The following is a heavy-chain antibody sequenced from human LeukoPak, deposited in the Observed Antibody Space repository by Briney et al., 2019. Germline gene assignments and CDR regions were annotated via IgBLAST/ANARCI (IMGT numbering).Heavy chain of an antibody. J-gene: IGHJ3*02. D-gene: IGHD5-24*01. Sequence: PGESLKISCQGSGYTFANYWIGWVRQMPGKGLEWMGIIYPGDSATNYSPSFQGQVTMSADKSISTAYLQWSSLKASDAAMYYCARRRAMATIKGAFDIWGQGTVVTVSS. CDR2: IYPGDSAT. CDR1: GYTFANYW. CDR3: ARRRAMATIKGAFDI. V-gene: IGHV5-51*01.